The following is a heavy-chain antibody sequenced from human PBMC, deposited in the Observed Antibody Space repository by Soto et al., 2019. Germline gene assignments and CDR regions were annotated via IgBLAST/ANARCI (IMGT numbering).Heavy chain of an antibody. J-gene: IGHJ6*03. CDR1: GFTVSSYA. CDR3: AKHRRSSYYYMDV. Sequence: GGSLRLSCAASGFTVSSYAMSWVRQAPGKGLEWVSAISGSGGSTYYADSVKGRFTISRDNSKNTLYLQMNSLRAEDTAVYYCAKHRRSSYYYMDVWGKGTTVTVSS. V-gene: IGHV3-23*01. CDR2: ISGSGGST.